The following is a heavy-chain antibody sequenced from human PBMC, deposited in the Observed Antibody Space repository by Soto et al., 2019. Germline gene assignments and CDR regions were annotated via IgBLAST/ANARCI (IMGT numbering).Heavy chain of an antibody. CDR1: GGSISTTNC. J-gene: IGHJ5*02. D-gene: IGHD3-22*01. V-gene: IGHV4-4*02. Sequence: VQLQESGPGLVKPSGTLSLTCTVSGGSISTTNCWSWVRQSPGKGLEWIGEILHIGSTNYNPSLKSRVTISIDKSKNQFSLRLSSVTAADTAVYYCASGFDSDGLYNGGHPWGQGTLVSVSS. CDR3: ASGFDSDGLYNGGHP. CDR2: ILHIGST.